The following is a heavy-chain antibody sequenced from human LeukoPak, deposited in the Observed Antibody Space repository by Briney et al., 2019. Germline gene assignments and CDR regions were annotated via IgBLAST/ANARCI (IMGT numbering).Heavy chain of an antibody. Sequence: SETLSLTCAVSGGSINSGGYSWSWIRQHPGKGLEWIGYIYYSGSTYYNPSLKSRVTISVDTSKNQFSLKLSSVTAADTAVYYCAREPHYYDSSGYYSLGAFDVWGQGTMVTVSS. CDR1: GGSINSGGYS. D-gene: IGHD3-22*01. V-gene: IGHV4-31*11. J-gene: IGHJ3*01. CDR2: IYYSGST. CDR3: AREPHYYDSSGYYSLGAFDV.